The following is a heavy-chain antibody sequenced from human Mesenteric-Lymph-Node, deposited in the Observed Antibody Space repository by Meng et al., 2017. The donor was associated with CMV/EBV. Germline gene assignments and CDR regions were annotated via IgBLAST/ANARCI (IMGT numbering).Heavy chain of an antibody. D-gene: IGHD3-10*01. V-gene: IGHV4-34*01. Sequence: GSLRLSCAVYGGSFSGYYWSWIRQPPGKGLEWIGEINHSGSTNYNPSLKSRVTISVDTSKNQFSLKLSSVTAADTAVYYCARDLGLWFGEYDSWGQGTLVTVSS. J-gene: IGHJ5*01. CDR3: ARDLGLWFGEYDS. CDR2: INHSGST. CDR1: GGSFSGYY.